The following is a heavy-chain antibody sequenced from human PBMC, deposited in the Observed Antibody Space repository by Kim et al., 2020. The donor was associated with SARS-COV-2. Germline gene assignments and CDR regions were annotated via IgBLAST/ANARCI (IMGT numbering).Heavy chain of an antibody. V-gene: IGHV1-69*13. CDR2: IIPIFGTA. Sequence: SVKVSCKASGGTFSSYAISWVRQAPGQGLEWMGGIIPIFGTANYAQKFQGRVTITADESTSTAYMELSSLRSEDTAVYYCASPPSSSYSSSFYNYWGQGTLVTVSS. CDR1: GGTFSSYA. CDR3: ASPPSSSYSSSFYNY. J-gene: IGHJ4*02. D-gene: IGHD6-13*01.